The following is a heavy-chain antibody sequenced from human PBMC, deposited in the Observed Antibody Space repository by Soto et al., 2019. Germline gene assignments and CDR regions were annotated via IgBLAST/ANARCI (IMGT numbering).Heavy chain of an antibody. Sequence: SETLSLTCTVSGGSISSSSYYWGWNRQPPGKGLEWIGSIYYSGSTYYNPSLKSRVTISVDTSKNQFSLKLSSVTAADTAVYYCARTSRDGYNWDYYYGMDVWGQGTTVTVSS. CDR3: ARTSRDGYNWDYYYGMDV. J-gene: IGHJ6*02. V-gene: IGHV4-39*01. CDR2: IYYSGST. CDR1: GGSISSSSYY. D-gene: IGHD5-12*01.